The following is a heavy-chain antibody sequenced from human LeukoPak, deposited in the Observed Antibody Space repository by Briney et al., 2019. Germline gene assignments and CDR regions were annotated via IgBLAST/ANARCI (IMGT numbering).Heavy chain of an antibody. CDR1: GYTFTSYG. D-gene: IGHD6-19*01. CDR2: ISAYNGNT. V-gene: IGHV1-18*01. J-gene: IGHJ6*03. Sequence: ASVKVSCKASGYTFTSYGISWVRQAPGQGLEWMGWISAYNGNTNYAQRLQGRVTMTTDTSTSTAYMELRSLRSDDTAVYYCAREAGTGRLTYYYYYMDVWGKGTTVTVSS. CDR3: AREAGTGRLTYYYYYMDV.